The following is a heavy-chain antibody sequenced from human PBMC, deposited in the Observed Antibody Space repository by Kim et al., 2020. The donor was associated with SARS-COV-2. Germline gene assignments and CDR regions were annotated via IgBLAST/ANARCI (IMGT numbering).Heavy chain of an antibody. D-gene: IGHD5-12*01. CDR3: ARQYRDGYTYYFDY. V-gene: IGHV5-10-1*01. CDR1: GFSFTGHW. Sequence: GESLKISCAVSGFSFTGHWITWVRRLPGKGLEWMARIDPSESYINYNPSFQGHVVLSADKSINTAYLQWSSLKASDTAIYFCARQYRDGYTYYFDYWGQGTLVTVSS. J-gene: IGHJ4*02. CDR2: IDPSESYI.